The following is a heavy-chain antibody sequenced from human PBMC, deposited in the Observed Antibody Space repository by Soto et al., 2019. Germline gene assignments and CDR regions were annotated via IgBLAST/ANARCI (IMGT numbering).Heavy chain of an antibody. CDR2: ISSDSRYI. Sequence: GGSLRLSCAASGFTLSNYAVNWVRQAPGKGLEWVSYISSDSRYIGYADSVKGRFTISRDNAKNSLYLQMNSLRAEDTALYYCAKEMGGTSIAALGFAFDIWGQGTMVTVSS. D-gene: IGHD6-6*01. J-gene: IGHJ3*02. CDR1: GFTLSNYA. CDR3: AKEMGGTSIAALGFAFDI. V-gene: IGHV3-21*04.